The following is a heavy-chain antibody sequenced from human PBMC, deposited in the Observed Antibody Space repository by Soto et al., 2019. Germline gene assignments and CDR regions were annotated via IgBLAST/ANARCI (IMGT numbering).Heavy chain of an antibody. J-gene: IGHJ4*02. CDR2: IIPILGIA. Sequence: ASVKVSSKASGGTFSSYTLSWVRQAPEQGLEWMGRIIPILGIANYAQKFQGRVTITADKSTSTAYMELSSLRSEDTAVYYCARDPPYSSGSNYFDYWGQGTLVTVSS. D-gene: IGHD6-19*01. V-gene: IGHV1-69*04. CDR3: ARDPPYSSGSNYFDY. CDR1: GGTFSSYT.